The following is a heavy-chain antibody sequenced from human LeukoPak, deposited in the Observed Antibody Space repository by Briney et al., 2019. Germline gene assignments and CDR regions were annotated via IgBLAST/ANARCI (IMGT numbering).Heavy chain of an antibody. CDR2: IYYSGST. Sequence: SETLSLTCTVSGGSISSSSYYWGWIRQPPGKGQEWIGSIYYSGSTYYNPSLKSRVTISVDTSKNQFSLKLSSVTAADTALYYCAKSSATYFHFDCWGQGTLVTVSS. J-gene: IGHJ4*02. CDR3: AKSSATYFHFDC. CDR1: GGSISSSSYY. D-gene: IGHD1-26*01. V-gene: IGHV4-39*07.